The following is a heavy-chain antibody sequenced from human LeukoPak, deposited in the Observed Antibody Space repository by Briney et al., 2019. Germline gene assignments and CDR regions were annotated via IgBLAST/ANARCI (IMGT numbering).Heavy chain of an antibody. D-gene: IGHD2-21*02. J-gene: IGHJ4*02. CDR3: ARGTVAPVTSTTRYFDY. CDR2: INHSGST. V-gene: IGHV4-34*01. Sequence: SETLSLTCAVYGGSFSGYYWSWIRQPPGKGLEWIGEINHSGSTNYNPSLKSRVTISVDTSKNQFSLKLSSVTAAGTAVYYCARGTVAPVTSTTRYFDYWGQGTLVTVSS. CDR1: GGSFSGYY.